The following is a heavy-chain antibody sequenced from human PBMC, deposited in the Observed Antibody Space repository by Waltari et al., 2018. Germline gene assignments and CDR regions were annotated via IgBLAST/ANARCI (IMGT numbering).Heavy chain of an antibody. Sequence: QVQLLQWGAGLLKPSETLSLTCAVYGGSFSGYYWSWLRQLPAKGLEWLGEINHNASPDYNPAIKSRATMSIETSKNQLSLKLDSVTAADTGVYYCARGWLQVAPPYYYYMDVWDRGTAVTVSS. D-gene: IGHD6-19*01. CDR3: ARGWLQVAPPYYYYMDV. CDR1: GGSFSGYY. V-gene: IGHV4-34*01. CDR2: INHNASP. J-gene: IGHJ6*03.